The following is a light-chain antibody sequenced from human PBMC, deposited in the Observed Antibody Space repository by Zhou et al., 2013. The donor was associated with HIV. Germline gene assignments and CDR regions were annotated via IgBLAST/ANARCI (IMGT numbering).Light chain of an antibody. V-gene: IGKV1-33*01. J-gene: IGKJ4*01. CDR2: DAS. CDR1: QGIGYR. CDR3: QQYDDLPL. Sequence: DIQMTQSPSSLSASVGDRVTISCRASQGIGYRLAWYQQRPGNAPKLLIYDASNLEAGVPSRFSGSGSGTHFTFIISSLQPEDVATYYCQQYDDLPLFGGGTKVEIK.